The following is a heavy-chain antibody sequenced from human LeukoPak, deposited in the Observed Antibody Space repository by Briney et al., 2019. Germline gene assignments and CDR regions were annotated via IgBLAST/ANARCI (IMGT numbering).Heavy chain of an antibody. CDR1: GYTFTSYA. V-gene: IGHV1-3*01. Sequence: ASVKVSCKASGYTFTSYAMHWVRQAPGQRLEWMGWINAGNGNTKYSQKFQGRVTITRDTSASTAYMELSSLRSEDTAVYYCARGDHRGFYFDYWGQGTLVTVSS. J-gene: IGHJ4*02. D-gene: IGHD1-14*01. CDR2: INAGNGNT. CDR3: ARGDHRGFYFDY.